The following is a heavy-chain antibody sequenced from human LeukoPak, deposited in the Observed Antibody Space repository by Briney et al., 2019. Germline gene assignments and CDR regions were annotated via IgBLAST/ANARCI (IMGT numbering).Heavy chain of an antibody. Sequence: PGGSLRLSCAASGFTFSSYAMSWVRQAPGKGLEWVSYISSSSSTIYYADSVKGRFTISRDNAKNSLYLQMNSLRAEDTAVYYCARVFFVDAFDIWGQGTMVTVSS. CDR1: GFTFSSYA. J-gene: IGHJ3*02. CDR3: ARVFFVDAFDI. CDR2: ISSSSSTI. V-gene: IGHV3-48*01. D-gene: IGHD6-6*01.